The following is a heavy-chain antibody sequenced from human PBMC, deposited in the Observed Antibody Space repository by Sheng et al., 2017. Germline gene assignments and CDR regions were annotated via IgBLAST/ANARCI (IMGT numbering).Heavy chain of an antibody. Sequence: EVQLVESGGGLVKPGGSLRLSCAASGFTFSNAWMSWVRQAPGKGLEWVGRIKSKTDGGTTDYAAPVKGRFTISRDDSKNTLYLQMNSLKTEDTAVYYCTTPLWFRELLLDYWGQGTLVTVSS. V-gene: IGHV3-15*01. CDR2: IKSKTDGGTT. CDR1: GFTFSNAW. J-gene: IGHJ4*02. D-gene: IGHD3-10*01. CDR3: TTPLWFRELLLDY.